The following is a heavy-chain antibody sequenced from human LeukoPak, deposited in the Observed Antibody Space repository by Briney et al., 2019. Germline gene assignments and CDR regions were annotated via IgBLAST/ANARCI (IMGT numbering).Heavy chain of an antibody. CDR1: GFSFSDYW. CDR2: IKQDGSEK. CDR3: ARNKRADM. Sequence: GGSLRLSCAASGFSFSDYWMSWVRQAPGKGLEWVANIKQDGSEKNYVDSVKGRFTISRDNAKNSLPLQMISLRAEDTAVYYCARNKRADMWGQGTMVTVSS. V-gene: IGHV3-7*01. D-gene: IGHD1/OR15-1a*01. J-gene: IGHJ3*02.